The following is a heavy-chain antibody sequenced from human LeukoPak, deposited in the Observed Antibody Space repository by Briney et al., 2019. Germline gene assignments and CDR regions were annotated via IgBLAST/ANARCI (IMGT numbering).Heavy chain of an antibody. J-gene: IGHJ3*02. CDR1: GFTFSSYW. D-gene: IGHD2-2*01. CDR2: IKQDGSEK. CDR3: ARVRQYRLPIYAFDI. V-gene: IGHV3-7*01. Sequence: GGSLRLACAASGFTFSSYWMSWVRQAPGKGLQWVANIKQDGSEKYYVDSVKGRFTISRDNAKNSLYLQMNSLRAEDTAVYYCARVRQYRLPIYAFDIWGQGTMVTVSS.